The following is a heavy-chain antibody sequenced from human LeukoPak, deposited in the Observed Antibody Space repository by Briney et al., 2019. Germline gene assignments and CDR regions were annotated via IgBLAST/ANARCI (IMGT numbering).Heavy chain of an antibody. V-gene: IGHV3-21*01. CDR3: ARVFDSSGYYYGY. CDR2: ISSSSSYI. J-gene: IGHJ4*02. Sequence: GGSLRLSCAASGFTFSSYSMNWVRQAPGKGLEWVSSISSSSSYIYYADSVKGRFTISRGNAKNSLYLQMNSLRAEDTAVYYCARVFDSSGYYYGYWGQGTLVTVSS. CDR1: GFTFSSYS. D-gene: IGHD3-22*01.